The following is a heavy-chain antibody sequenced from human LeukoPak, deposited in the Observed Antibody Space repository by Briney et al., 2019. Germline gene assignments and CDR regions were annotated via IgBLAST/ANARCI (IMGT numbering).Heavy chain of an antibody. V-gene: IGHV1-18*01. CDR1: GYTFTSYA. CDR3: ARDRGIAAAGDRYFQH. CDR2: ISAYNGNT. Sequence: ASVKVSCKASGYTFTSYAMHWVRQAPGQGLEWMGWISAYNGNTNYAQKLQGRVTMTTDTSTSTAYMELRSLRSDDTAVYYCARDRGIAAAGDRYFQHWGQGTLVTVSS. D-gene: IGHD6-13*01. J-gene: IGHJ1*01.